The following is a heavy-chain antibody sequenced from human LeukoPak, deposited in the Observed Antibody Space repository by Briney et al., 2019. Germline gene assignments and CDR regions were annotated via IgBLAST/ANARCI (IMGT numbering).Heavy chain of an antibody. CDR1: GGSISSSSYY. V-gene: IGHV4-39*07. CDR3: ARNLRGCGELLYFYH. CDR2: IYYSGST. J-gene: IGHJ4*02. Sequence: PSETLSLTCTVSGGSISSSSYYWGWIRQPPGKGLEWIGSIYYSGSTYYNPSLKSRVTISVDTSKNQFSLKLSSVTTADTAVYYCARNLRGCGELLYFYHWGQGTLVTVS. D-gene: IGHD3-10*01.